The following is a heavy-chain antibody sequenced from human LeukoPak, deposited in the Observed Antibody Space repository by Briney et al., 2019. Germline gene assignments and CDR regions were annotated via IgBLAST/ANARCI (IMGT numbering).Heavy chain of an antibody. CDR3: ARSHRGAYYSYGMDV. Sequence: GGSLRLSCTASGFTFSYYWMHWVRQAPGKGLVWVSRINSDRSSTKYADSVKDRFTISRDNAKNTLFLQINSLRAEDTAVYYCARSHRGAYYSYGMDVWGQGTAVTVSS. J-gene: IGHJ6*02. CDR2: INSDRSST. V-gene: IGHV3-74*03. CDR1: GFTFSYYW.